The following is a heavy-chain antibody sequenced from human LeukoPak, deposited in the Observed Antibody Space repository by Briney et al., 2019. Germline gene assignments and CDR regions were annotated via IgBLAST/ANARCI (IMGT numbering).Heavy chain of an antibody. D-gene: IGHD1-26*01. Sequence: ASVKVSCKASGYTFTDYYMYWVRQAPGQGLEWMGWINPDSGDTDYAQRFQGRVTVTWDTSITTTYMELTSLTSGDTAVYYCAIRTGTYPYYFDYWGPGTLVTVSS. V-gene: IGHV1-2*02. CDR1: GYTFTDYY. CDR3: AIRTGTYPYYFDY. J-gene: IGHJ4*02. CDR2: INPDSGDT.